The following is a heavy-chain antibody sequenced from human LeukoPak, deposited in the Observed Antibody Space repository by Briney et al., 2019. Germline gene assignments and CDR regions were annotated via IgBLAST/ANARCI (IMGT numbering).Heavy chain of an antibody. CDR3: ASGNYYDSSGYYLDY. CDR1: GGSFSGYY. J-gene: IGHJ4*02. CDR2: INHSGST. Sequence: SETLSLTCAVYGGSFSGYYWSWIRQPPGKGLEWIGEINHSGSTNYNPSLKSRVTISVDTSKNQFSLKLSSVTAADTAVYYCASGNYYDSSGYYLDYWGQGTLVTVSS. D-gene: IGHD3-22*01. V-gene: IGHV4-34*01.